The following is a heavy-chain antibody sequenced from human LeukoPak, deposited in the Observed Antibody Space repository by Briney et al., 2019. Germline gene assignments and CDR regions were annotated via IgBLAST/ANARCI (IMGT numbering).Heavy chain of an antibody. Sequence: GGSVRLSCEVSGFTFTDYWMNWVRQAPGKGPEWVASIRQDGSEKTYVDSVKGRFTISRDNTKNSLSLQLNGLRAEVTAVYYCARDGTAAGLYFDLWGQGTLVTVSS. J-gene: IGHJ4*01. CDR1: GFTFTDYW. V-gene: IGHV3-7*01. D-gene: IGHD6-13*01. CDR2: IRQDGSEK. CDR3: ARDGTAAGLYFDL.